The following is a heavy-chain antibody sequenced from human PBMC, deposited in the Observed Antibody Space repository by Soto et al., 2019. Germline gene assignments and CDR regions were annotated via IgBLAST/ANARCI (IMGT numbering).Heavy chain of an antibody. V-gene: IGHV3-33*01. D-gene: IGHD5-12*01. CDR3: ARPRYSGDDPDALEI. CDR1: GFTFSSYR. CDR2: IWYDGSHK. J-gene: IGHJ3*02. Sequence: QVQLVESGGAVVQPGTSLRLSCKAPGFTFSSYRMNGVRRAPGKGLEWVAIIWYDGSHKFYVDSVKGRFAVSRDNSKNTVYLQMNSLTGEDTAVYYCARPRYSGDDPDALEIWGRGTLVTISS.